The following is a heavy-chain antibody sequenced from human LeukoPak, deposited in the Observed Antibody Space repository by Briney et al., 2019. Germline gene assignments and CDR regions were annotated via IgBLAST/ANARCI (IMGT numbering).Heavy chain of an antibody. CDR2: IWYGGSNK. Sequence: PGGSLRLSCAASGFTFSSYGMHWVRQAPGKGLEWVAVIWYGGSNKYYADSVKGRFTISRDNSKNTLYLQMNSLRAEDTAVYYCAKGGGSGSYHIDYWGQGTLVTVSS. CDR3: AKGGGSGSYHIDY. CDR1: GFTFSSYG. V-gene: IGHV3-30*02. J-gene: IGHJ4*02. D-gene: IGHD1-26*01.